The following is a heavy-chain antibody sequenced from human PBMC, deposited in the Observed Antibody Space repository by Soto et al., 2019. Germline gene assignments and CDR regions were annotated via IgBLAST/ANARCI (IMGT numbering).Heavy chain of an antibody. J-gene: IGHJ4*02. V-gene: IGHV3-23*01. Sequence: GGSLRLSCAASGFTFSSYAMSWVRQAPGKGLEWVSAISGSGGSTYYADSVKGRFTISRDNPKNTLYLQMNSLRAEDTAVYYCAKKSFSGSYFDYWGQGTLVTVSS. CDR1: GFTFSSYA. D-gene: IGHD1-26*01. CDR3: AKKSFSGSYFDY. CDR2: ISGSGGST.